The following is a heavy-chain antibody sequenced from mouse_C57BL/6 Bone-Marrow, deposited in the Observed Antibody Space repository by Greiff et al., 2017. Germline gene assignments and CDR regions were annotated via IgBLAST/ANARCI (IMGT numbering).Heavy chain of an antibody. D-gene: IGHD2-4*01. Sequence: VQLQQPGAELVKPGASVKLSCKASGYTFTNYWMHWVKQRPGQGLEWIGMMHPNGGSPDYNEKFKSEATLSVDKSSRPAYMELSSLTSEDSAVYYSARSYDYDDYTMDYWGQGASVTVSS. CDR3: ARSYDYDDYTMDY. CDR1: GYTFTNYW. V-gene: IGHV1-64*01. J-gene: IGHJ4*01. CDR2: MHPNGGSP.